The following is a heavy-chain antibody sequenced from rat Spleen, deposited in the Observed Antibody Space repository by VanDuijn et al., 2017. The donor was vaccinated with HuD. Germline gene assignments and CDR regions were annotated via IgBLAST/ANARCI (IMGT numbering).Heavy chain of an antibody. Sequence: EVQLVESGGGLVQPGGSLELSCAASGFIFSDFYMAWVRPAPTKGLEWVATVSYDGSSTYYRDSVKGRFTISRDDAKSTLYLQMDSLRSEDTATYYCTTVGNYFNYWGQGVMVTVSS. CDR3: TTVGNYFNY. V-gene: IGHV5-20*01. CDR1: GFIFSDFY. D-gene: IGHD1-7*01. J-gene: IGHJ2*01. CDR2: VSYDGSST.